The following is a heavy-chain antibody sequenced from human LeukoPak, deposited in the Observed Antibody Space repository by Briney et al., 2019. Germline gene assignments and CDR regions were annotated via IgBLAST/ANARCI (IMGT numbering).Heavy chain of an antibody. V-gene: IGHV4-59*08. CDR1: GAYISNYF. Sequence: SETLSLTCTVSGAYISNYFWSWFRLPPGKGLEWIGFIYYDGRSNSNPSLKSRATISIDTSTNQFSLRMSSVTAADTAVYYCANSCPAVGDCYPYYYSGRDVWSQGTTVTVSS. J-gene: IGHJ6*02. CDR3: ANSCPAVGDCYPYYYSGRDV. D-gene: IGHD2-21*02. CDR2: IYYDGRS.